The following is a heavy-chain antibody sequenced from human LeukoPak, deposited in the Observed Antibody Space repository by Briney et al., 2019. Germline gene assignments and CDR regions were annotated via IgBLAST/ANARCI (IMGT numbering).Heavy chain of an antibody. Sequence: SETLSLTCTVSGGSISSYYWSWIRQPAGKGLEWIGRIYTSGSTNYNPSLKSRVTMSVDTSKNQFSLKLGSVTAADTAVYYCARDNRYCSGGSCQLTYDYWGQGTLVTVSS. CDR3: ARDNRYCSGGSCQLTYDY. CDR1: GGSISSYY. J-gene: IGHJ4*02. D-gene: IGHD2-15*01. CDR2: IYTSGST. V-gene: IGHV4-4*07.